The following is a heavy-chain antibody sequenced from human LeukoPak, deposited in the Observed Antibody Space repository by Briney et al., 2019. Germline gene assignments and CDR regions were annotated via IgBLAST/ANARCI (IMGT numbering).Heavy chain of an antibody. CDR3: ASRITGTTPNSGY. J-gene: IGHJ4*02. CDR2: ISSSSSYI. Sequence: GGSLRLSCAASGFTFSSYSMNWVRQAPGRGLEWVSSISSSSSYIYYADSVKGRFTISRDNAKNSLYLQMNSLRAEDTAVYYCASRITGTTPNSGYWGQGTLVTVSS. V-gene: IGHV3-21*01. CDR1: GFTFSSYS. D-gene: IGHD1-7*01.